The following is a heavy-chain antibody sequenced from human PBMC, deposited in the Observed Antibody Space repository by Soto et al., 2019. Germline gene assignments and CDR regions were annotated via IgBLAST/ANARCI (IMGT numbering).Heavy chain of an antibody. Sequence: LETLSLTCTVSGGSISSYYWSWIRQPPGKGLEWIGYIYYSGSTNYNPSLKSRVTISVDTSKNQFSLKLSSVTAADTAVYYCASCPERDWFDPWGQGTLVTVSS. CDR2: IYYSGST. CDR3: ASCPERDWFDP. J-gene: IGHJ5*02. V-gene: IGHV4-59*01. D-gene: IGHD1-26*01. CDR1: GGSISSYY.